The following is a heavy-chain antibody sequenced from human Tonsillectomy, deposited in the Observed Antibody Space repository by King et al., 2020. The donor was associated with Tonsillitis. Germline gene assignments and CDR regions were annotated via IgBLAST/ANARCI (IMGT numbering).Heavy chain of an antibody. CDR3: TTEGVDTAMVTDY. D-gene: IGHD5-18*01. V-gene: IGHV3-15*01. J-gene: IGHJ4*02. CDR2: IKSNTDGGTT. Sequence: VQLVESGGGLVKPGGSLRLSCAASGFTFSNAWMSWVRQAPGKGLEWVGRIKSNTDGGTTDYAAPVKGRFTISRDDSKNTLYLQMNSLKTEDTAVYYCTTEGVDTAMVTDYWGQGTLVTVSS. CDR1: GFTFSNAW.